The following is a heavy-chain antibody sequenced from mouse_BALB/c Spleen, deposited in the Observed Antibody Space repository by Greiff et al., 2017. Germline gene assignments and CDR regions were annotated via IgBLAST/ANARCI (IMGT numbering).Heavy chain of an antibody. CDR1: GFTFSSFG. D-gene: IGHD2-1*01. J-gene: IGHJ4*01. CDR3: ARYGKRAMDY. CDR2: ISSGSSTI. V-gene: IGHV5-17*02. Sequence: EVHLVESGGGLVQPGGSRKLSCAASGFTFSSFGMHWVRQAPEKGLEWVAYISSGSSTIYYADTVKGRFTISRDNPKNTLFLQMTSLRSEDTAMYYCARYGKRAMDYWGQGTSVTVSS.